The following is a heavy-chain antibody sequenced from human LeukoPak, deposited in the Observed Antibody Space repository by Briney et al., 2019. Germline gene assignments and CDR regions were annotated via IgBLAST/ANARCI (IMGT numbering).Heavy chain of an antibody. CDR2: INSDGSTT. Sequence: PGGSLRLSCAASGFTFSSYWMHWVRQAPGKGLVWVSRINSDGSTTSYAGSVKGRFTMSRDNAKNTLYLQMNSLRAEDMAVYYCARGNYYGMDVWGQRSTVTVSS. J-gene: IGHJ6*01. CDR1: GFTFSSYW. CDR3: ARGNYYGMDV. D-gene: IGHD2/OR15-2a*01. V-gene: IGHV3-74*01.